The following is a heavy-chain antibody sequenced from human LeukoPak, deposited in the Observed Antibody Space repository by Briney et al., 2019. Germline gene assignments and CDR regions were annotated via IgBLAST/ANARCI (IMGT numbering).Heavy chain of an antibody. CDR2: ISSSSSTI. V-gene: IGHV3-48*04. J-gene: IGHJ4*02. Sequence: GGSLRLSCAASGFTFSSYSMNWVRQAPGKGLEWVSYISSSSSTIYYADSVKGRFTISRDNAKNSLYLQMNSLRAADTAVYYCARALSGSYPYFDYWGQGTLVTVSS. CDR3: ARALSGSYPYFDY. CDR1: GFTFSSYS. D-gene: IGHD1-26*01.